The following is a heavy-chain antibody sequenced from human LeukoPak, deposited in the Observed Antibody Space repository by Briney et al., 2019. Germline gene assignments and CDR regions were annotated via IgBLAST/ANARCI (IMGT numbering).Heavy chain of an antibody. Sequence: GVSLKISCKGSGYSFTSYWIGWVRQMPGKGLEWMGIIYPGDSDTRYSPSFQGQVTISADKSISTAYLQWSSLKASDTAMYYCARQGIAVAGTGYYYYGMDVWGQGTTVTVSS. CDR3: ARQGIAVAGTGYYYYGMDV. D-gene: IGHD6-19*01. J-gene: IGHJ6*02. CDR2: IYPGDSDT. CDR1: GYSFTSYW. V-gene: IGHV5-51*01.